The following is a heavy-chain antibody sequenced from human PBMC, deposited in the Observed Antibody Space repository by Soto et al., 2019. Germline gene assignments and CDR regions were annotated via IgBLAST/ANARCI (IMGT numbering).Heavy chain of an antibody. V-gene: IGHV1-46*03. J-gene: IGHJ4*02. CDR3: AREDNRHFDY. D-gene: IGHD1-1*01. CDR2: INPSGGST. CDR1: GYTFTSYY. Sequence: QVQLVQSGAEVKKPGASVKVSCKASGYTFTSYYMHWVRQAPGQGLEWMGIINPSGGSTSYAQKFQXXLXMXXDTSTSTGYMELSSLRSEDTAVYYCAREDNRHFDYWGQGTLVTVSS.